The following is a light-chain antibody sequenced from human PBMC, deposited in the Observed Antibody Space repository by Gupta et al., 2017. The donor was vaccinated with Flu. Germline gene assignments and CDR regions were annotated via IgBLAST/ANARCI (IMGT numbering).Light chain of an antibody. J-gene: IGLJ3*02. V-gene: IGLV3-25*02. CDR1: TLPKRY. CDR2: KDT. CDR3: QSADSSNTYLV. Sequence: SYELTHPPSVSVSPGQTARITCSGDTLPKRYAYWYQQKSGQAPVMVIYKDTERPSGIPERFSASTSGTKVTLTISGVQAEDEADYYCQSADSSNTYLVFGGGTKLTVL.